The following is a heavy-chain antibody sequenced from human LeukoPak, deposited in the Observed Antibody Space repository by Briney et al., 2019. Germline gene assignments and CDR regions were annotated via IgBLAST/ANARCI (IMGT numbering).Heavy chain of an antibody. CDR3: ARTSASGYFDY. J-gene: IGHJ4*02. CDR1: GGSFSGYY. CDR2: INHSGST. Sequence: PSETLSLTCAVYGGSFSGYYWSWIRQSPGKGLEWIGEINHSGSTNYNPSLKSRVTISVDTSKNQFSLKLSSVTAADTAVYYCARTSASGYFDYWGQGTLVTVSS. V-gene: IGHV4-34*01. D-gene: IGHD3-22*01.